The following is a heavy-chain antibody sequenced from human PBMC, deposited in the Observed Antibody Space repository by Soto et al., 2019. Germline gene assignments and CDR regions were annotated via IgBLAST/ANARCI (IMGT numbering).Heavy chain of an antibody. J-gene: IGHJ6*02. CDR3: ARDVWETTSMYYGLDV. Sequence: EAQLLESGGGLLQSGGSLRLSCAASGFTFSSYAMSWVRLAPGKGLEWVSGITGSGAITYYTDSVKGRFTISRDNSKNTLYLQMHSLRAEDTAVYYCARDVWETTSMYYGLDVWGLGTTVTVSS. CDR1: GFTFSSYA. V-gene: IGHV3-23*01. D-gene: IGHD1-26*01. CDR2: ITGSGAIT.